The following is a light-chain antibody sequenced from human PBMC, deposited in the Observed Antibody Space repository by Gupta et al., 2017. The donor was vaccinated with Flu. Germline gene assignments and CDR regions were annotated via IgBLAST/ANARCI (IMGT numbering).Light chain of an antibody. Sequence: DIVMTQSPDSLAVSLGERATINCKSSQSILYSSNNRNYLAWYQQKPGQPPKLLIYWASTRESGVPDRFSGSGSGTDFTLTISSLQAEDVAVYYCQQYYGGPRTFVQGTKVEVK. J-gene: IGKJ1*01. CDR3: QQYYGGPRT. CDR2: WAS. V-gene: IGKV4-1*01. CDR1: QSILYSSNNRNY.